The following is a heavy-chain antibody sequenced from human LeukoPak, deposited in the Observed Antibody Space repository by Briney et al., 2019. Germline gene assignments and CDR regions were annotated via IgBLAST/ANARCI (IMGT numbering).Heavy chain of an antibody. CDR2: INPNSGGT. CDR1: GYTFTGYY. V-gene: IGHV1-2*02. CDR3: ARDYHYGAPRFDP. J-gene: IGHJ5*02. D-gene: IGHD4-17*01. Sequence: GASVNVSCKASGYTFTGYYMHWVRQAPGQGLEWMGWINPNSGGTNYAQKFQGRVTMTRATSISPAYMALSRLRSDDTAVYYCARDYHYGAPRFDPWGQGTLVTVSS.